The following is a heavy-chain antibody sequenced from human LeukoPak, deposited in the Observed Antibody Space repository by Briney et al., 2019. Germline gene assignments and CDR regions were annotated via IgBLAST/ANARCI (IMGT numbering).Heavy chain of an antibody. J-gene: IGHJ4*02. V-gene: IGHV4-30-2*01. CDR2: IYHSGST. Sequence: PSETLSLTCTVSGVSTSSGGYYWSWIRQPPGKGLEWIGYIYHSGSTYYNPSLKSRVTISVDRSKNQSSLKLSSVTAADTAVYYCARLGLDRSGYYPIDYWGQGTLVTVSS. CDR1: GVSTSSGGYY. CDR3: ARLGLDRSGYYPIDY. D-gene: IGHD3-3*01.